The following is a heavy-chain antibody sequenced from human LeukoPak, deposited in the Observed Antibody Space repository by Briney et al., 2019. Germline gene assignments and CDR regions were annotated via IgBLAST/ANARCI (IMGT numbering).Heavy chain of an antibody. Sequence: GGSLRLSCAASGFTFSSYSMNWVRQAPGKGLEWVSYISSSSSTIYYADSVKGRFTVSRDNAKNSLYLQMNSLRAEDTAVYYCARRRGYCSSTSCYTGYYYYYMDVWGKGTTVTVSS. J-gene: IGHJ6*03. CDR2: ISSSSSTI. V-gene: IGHV3-48*04. D-gene: IGHD2-2*02. CDR3: ARRRGYCSSTSCYTGYYYYYMDV. CDR1: GFTFSSYS.